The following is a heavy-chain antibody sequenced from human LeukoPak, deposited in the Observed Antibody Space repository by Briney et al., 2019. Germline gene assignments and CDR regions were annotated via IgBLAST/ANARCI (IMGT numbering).Heavy chain of an antibody. V-gene: IGHV1-18*01. CDR3: ARVGLSSGWYVIRGWFDP. CDR1: GYTFTSYG. CDR2: ISAYNGNT. D-gene: IGHD6-19*01. Sequence: ASVKVTCKASGYTFTSYGISWVRQAPGQGLEWMGWISAYNGNTNYARKLQGRVTMTTDTSTSTAYMELRSLRSDDTSVYYCARVGLSSGWYVIRGWFDPWGEGTLVTVSS. J-gene: IGHJ5*02.